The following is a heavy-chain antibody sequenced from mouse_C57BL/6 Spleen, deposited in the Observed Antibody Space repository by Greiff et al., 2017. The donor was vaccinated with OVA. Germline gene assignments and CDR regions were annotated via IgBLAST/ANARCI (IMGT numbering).Heavy chain of an antibody. J-gene: IGHJ4*01. Sequence: VQLQQSGPGLVAPSQSLSITCTVSGFSLTSYAISWVRQPAGKGLEWLGVIWTGGGTNYNSALKSRLSISKDNSKSQVFLKMNSLQTDDTARYYCARALYGSLYYAMDYWGQGTSVTVSS. CDR3: ARALYGSLYYAMDY. V-gene: IGHV2-9-1*01. CDR1: GFSLTSYA. CDR2: IWTGGGT. D-gene: IGHD1-1*01.